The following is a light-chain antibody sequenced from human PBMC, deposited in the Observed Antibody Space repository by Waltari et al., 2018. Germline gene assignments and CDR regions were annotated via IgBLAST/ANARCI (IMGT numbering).Light chain of an antibody. CDR2: GKN. J-gene: IGLJ2*01. V-gene: IGLV3-19*01. Sequence: SSELTQDPAVSVALGQTVRITCQGDSLRSYYAIWYQQKPGQAPVLVIYGKNNRPSGIPDRFSGSSSGNTASLTITGAQAEDEADYYCNSRDSSGNHPYVVFGGGTKLTVL. CDR3: NSRDSSGNHPYVV. CDR1: SLRSYY.